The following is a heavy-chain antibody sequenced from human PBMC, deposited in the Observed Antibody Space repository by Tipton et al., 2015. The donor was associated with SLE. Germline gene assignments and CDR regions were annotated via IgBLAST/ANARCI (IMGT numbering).Heavy chain of an antibody. J-gene: IGHJ5*02. CDR1: GGSISSSSYY. Sequence: TLSLTCTVSGGSISSSSYYWGWIRQPPGKGLEWIGSIYYSGSAYYNPSLKSRVTISVDTSKNQFSLKLTSVTAADTAIYYCARRLRGSNWFDPWGQGTLVTVSS. V-gene: IGHV4-39*01. D-gene: IGHD3-10*01. CDR3: ARRLRGSNWFDP. CDR2: IYYSGSA.